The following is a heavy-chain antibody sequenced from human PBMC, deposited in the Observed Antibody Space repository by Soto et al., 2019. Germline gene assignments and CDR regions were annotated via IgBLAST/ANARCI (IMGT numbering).Heavy chain of an antibody. J-gene: IGHJ5*02. D-gene: IGHD5-18*01. V-gene: IGHV4-31*02. CDR2: IYYSGST. Sequence: SETLSLTCTVSGGSISSGGYYWSWIRQHPGKGLEWIGYIYYSGSTYYDPSLKSRVTISVDTSKNQFFLKLSSVTAADTAVYYCARESDSKGPNWFDPWGQGTLVTVSS. CDR1: GGSISSGGYY. CDR3: ARESDSKGPNWFDP.